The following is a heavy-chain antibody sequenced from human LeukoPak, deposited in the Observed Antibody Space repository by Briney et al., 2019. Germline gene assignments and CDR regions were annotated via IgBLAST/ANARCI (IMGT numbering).Heavy chain of an antibody. CDR1: GGSFSGHY. Sequence: SETLSLTCAVYGGSFSGHYWSCIRQPPGKGLEWIGEIDHSGSTNYNPSLKSRVTISLDTSKNQFSLNLTSVTAADTAVYYCARSLPHPDYWGQGTLVTISS. J-gene: IGHJ4*02. CDR2: IDHSGST. CDR3: ARSLPHPDY. V-gene: IGHV4-34*01.